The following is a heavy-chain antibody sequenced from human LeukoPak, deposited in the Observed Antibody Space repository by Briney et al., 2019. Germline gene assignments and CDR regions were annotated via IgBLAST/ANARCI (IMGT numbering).Heavy chain of an antibody. V-gene: IGHV1-24*01. Sequence: ASVKVSCKVSGYTLTELSMHWVRQAPGKGLEWMGGFDPEDGETIYAQKFQGRVTMTEDTPTDTAYMELSSLRSEDTAVYYCATGGSYYYDSSGYYYFDYWGQGTLVTVSS. CDR1: GYTLTELS. J-gene: IGHJ4*02. CDR2: FDPEDGET. CDR3: ATGGSYYYDSSGYYYFDY. D-gene: IGHD3-22*01.